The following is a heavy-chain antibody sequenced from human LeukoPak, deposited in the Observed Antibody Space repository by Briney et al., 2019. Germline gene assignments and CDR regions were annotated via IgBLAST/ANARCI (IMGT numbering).Heavy chain of an antibody. CDR3: ARKGQWLVSGSYYYGMDV. V-gene: IGHV4-34*01. CDR2: INHGGGT. D-gene: IGHD6-19*01. Sequence: SETLSLTCAVYGGSFSDYFWNWIRQTPGKGLEWIGEINHGGGTNYNPSLKSRATISVDTSKKQFSLNLTSVTAADTAVYYCARKGQWLVSGSYYYGMDVWGQGTTVTVSS. CDR1: GGSFSDYF. J-gene: IGHJ6*02.